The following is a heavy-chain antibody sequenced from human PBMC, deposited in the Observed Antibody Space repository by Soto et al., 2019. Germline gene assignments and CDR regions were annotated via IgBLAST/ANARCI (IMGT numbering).Heavy chain of an antibody. J-gene: IGHJ5*02. Sequence: QVQLVQSGAEMRKPGSSVKVSCKASGVSFSGHAISWVRQAPGQGLEWMGGIIPIFNRAHYEPKFQARVTMTADTSTNTADMAFTYLTSEDTSVYYCARDSDYYYAPSGYYVPKGLDPWCQGTLVTFSS. CDR1: GVSFSGHA. D-gene: IGHD3-22*01. CDR3: ARDSDYYYAPSGYYVPKGLDP. V-gene: IGHV1-69*06. CDR2: IIPIFNRA.